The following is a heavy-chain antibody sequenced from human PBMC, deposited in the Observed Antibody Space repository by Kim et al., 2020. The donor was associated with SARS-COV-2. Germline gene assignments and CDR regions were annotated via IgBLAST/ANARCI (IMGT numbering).Heavy chain of an antibody. Sequence: SKWYNDYAVPVKSRITINPDTSKNQFSLQLNSVTPEDTAVYYCARNFDYWGQGTLVTVSS. CDR3: ARNFDY. J-gene: IGHJ4*02. CDR2: SKWYN. V-gene: IGHV6-1*01.